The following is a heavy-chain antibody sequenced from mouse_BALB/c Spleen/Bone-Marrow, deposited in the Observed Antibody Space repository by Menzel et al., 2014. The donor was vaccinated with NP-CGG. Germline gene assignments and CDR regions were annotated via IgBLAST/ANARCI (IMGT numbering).Heavy chain of an antibody. J-gene: IGHJ4*01. CDR2: IDPAIINT. D-gene: IGHD1-1*01. Sequence: EVQLQQSGAELVKPGASVKLSCTASGFNIKDTYMFWVKQRPDQGLEWIGRIDPAIINTKYDPKFQGKATIAADTSSNTAYPQLSSLTSEDTAVYYCARYRYYGSSYAMDDWGQGTSVTVSS. CDR1: GFNIKDTY. V-gene: IGHV14-3*02. CDR3: ARYRYYGSSYAMDD.